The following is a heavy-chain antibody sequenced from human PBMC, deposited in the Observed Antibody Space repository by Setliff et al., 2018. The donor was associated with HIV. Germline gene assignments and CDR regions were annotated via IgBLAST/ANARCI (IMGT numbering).Heavy chain of an antibody. D-gene: IGHD6-13*01. J-gene: IGHJ4*02. CDR2: ISGSGDIT. V-gene: IGHV3-23*01. CDR3: AKEFRPYSSSWYAVFDY. Sequence: GGSLRLSCAASGFSFRSYAVSWVRQAPGKGLEWVSVISGSGDITYYRDSVKGRFTISRDTSKNTLYLQMNSLRAEDTAVYYCAKEFRPYSSSWYAVFDYWGQGTLVTVSS. CDR1: GFSFRSYA.